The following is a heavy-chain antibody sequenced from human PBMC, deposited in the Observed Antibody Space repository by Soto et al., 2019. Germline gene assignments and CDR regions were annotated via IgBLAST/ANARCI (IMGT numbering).Heavy chain of an antibody. Sequence: GGSLRLSCGASGFTVSSNDMSWVRQAPGKGLEWVSVIYSGGSTYYADSVKGRFTISRDDSKNTLFLQMNSLRAEDTAVYYCATAKLLLPWLFDYWGQGTLVTVSS. J-gene: IGHJ4*02. D-gene: IGHD2-15*01. CDR1: GFTVSSND. CDR2: IYSGGST. V-gene: IGHV3-66*01. CDR3: ATAKLLLPWLFDY.